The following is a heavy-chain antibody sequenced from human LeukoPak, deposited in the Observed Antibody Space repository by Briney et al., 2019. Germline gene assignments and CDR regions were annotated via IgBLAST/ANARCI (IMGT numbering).Heavy chain of an antibody. Sequence: PGGSLRLSCAASGFTVSNNYMMWVRQAPGKGLEWVSDIYRSGGTNYADSVKGRFTISRDNSKNTLYLQLNSLRVEDTAVYYCAKNRGAGSHYYYHMNVWGKGTTVTVSS. CDR2: IYRSGGT. CDR1: GFTVSNNY. D-gene: IGHD1-26*01. CDR3: AKNRGAGSHYYYHMNV. V-gene: IGHV3-53*01. J-gene: IGHJ6*03.